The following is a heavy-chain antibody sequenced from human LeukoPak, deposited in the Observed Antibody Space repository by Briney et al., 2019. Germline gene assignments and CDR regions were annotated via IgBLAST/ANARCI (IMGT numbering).Heavy chain of an antibody. CDR3: ARDGEGSGSSWVITHDY. CDR2: ITASGGST. CDR1: GFTFSSYA. Sequence: GGSLRLSCAASGFTFSSYAMSWVRQAPGKGLEWGSAITASGGSTYYAYSVKGRFTISRDNSKNTLFLQMNSLRVEDTALYYCARDGEGSGSSWVITHDYWGQGALVTVSS. J-gene: IGHJ4*02. V-gene: IGHV3-23*01. D-gene: IGHD3-10*01.